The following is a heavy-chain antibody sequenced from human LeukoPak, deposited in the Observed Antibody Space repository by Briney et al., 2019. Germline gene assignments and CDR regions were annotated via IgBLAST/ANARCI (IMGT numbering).Heavy chain of an antibody. J-gene: IGHJ5*02. CDR1: GGTLSSYA. CDR3: ARENVLYYYDSSGYPNWFDP. Sequence: ASVKVSCKASGGTLSSYAISWVRQAPGQGLEWMGRIIPIFGTATYAQKFQGRVTITADKSTSTAYMELSSLRSEDPAVYDCARENVLYYYDSSGYPNWFDPWGQGTLVTVSS. CDR2: IIPIFGTA. D-gene: IGHD3-22*01. V-gene: IGHV1-69*06.